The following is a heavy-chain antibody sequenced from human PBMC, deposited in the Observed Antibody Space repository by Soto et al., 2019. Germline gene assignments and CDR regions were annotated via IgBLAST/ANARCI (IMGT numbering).Heavy chain of an antibody. CDR3: ARDDYSNYLSYYYYGMDV. Sequence: PGGSLRLSCAASGFTLTGYEMNWVRQAPGKGLEWVSYISHTSSAIYYADSVRGRFTISRDNAKNTVSLQLNSLRAEDTAVYYCARDDYSNYLSYYYYGMDVWGQGTTVTVSS. D-gene: IGHD4-4*01. V-gene: IGHV3-48*03. CDR1: GFTLTGYE. J-gene: IGHJ6*02. CDR2: ISHTSSAI.